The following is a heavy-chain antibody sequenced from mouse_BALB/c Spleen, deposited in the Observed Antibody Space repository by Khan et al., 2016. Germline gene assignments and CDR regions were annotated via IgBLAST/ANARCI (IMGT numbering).Heavy chain of an antibody. D-gene: IGHD1-1*01. CDR2: VNPNNGGT. CDR1: GYSFSAYY. V-gene: IGHV1-18*01. J-gene: IGHJ4*01. CDR3: LRDAMDY. Sequence: EVQLQESGPDLVKPGASVKISCKASGYSFSAYYMDWVKQSHGKSLEWIGRVNPNNGGTTYNQKFKGKAMLTVDKSSTTAYMESRSLTSEDSAIYYCLRDAMDYWGQGTPVTVSA.